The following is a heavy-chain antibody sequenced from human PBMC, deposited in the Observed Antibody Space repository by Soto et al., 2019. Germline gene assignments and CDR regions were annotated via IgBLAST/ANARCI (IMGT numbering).Heavy chain of an antibody. CDR3: ARGVGLNYDILTGPSGYYYYGMDV. D-gene: IGHD3-9*01. J-gene: IGHJ6*02. Sequence: SVKVSCKASGGTFSSYAISWVRQAPGQGLEWMGGIIPIFGTANYAQKFQGRVTITADESTSTAYMELSSLRSEDTAVYYCARGVGLNYDILTGPSGYYYYGMDVWSQGTTVTVSS. CDR2: IIPIFGTA. CDR1: GGTFSSYA. V-gene: IGHV1-69*13.